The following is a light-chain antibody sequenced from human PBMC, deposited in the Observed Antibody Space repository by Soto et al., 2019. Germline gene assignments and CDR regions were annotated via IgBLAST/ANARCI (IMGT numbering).Light chain of an antibody. CDR2: DAS. J-gene: IGKJ4*01. CDR1: QSVRSN. Sequence: EIVMTQSPATLSMSPGERATLSCRASQSVRSNLAWYQQKRGQAPRLLIYDASTRATGIPARLSGSGSGTEFSLTISSLQSEDFADYYCQQYNNWPLTFGGGTKVEIK. CDR3: QQYNNWPLT. V-gene: IGKV3-15*01.